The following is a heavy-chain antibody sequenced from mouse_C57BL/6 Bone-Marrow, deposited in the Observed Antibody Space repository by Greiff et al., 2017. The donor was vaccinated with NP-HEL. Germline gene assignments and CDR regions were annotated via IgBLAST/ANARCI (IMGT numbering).Heavy chain of an antibody. V-gene: IGHV14-4*01. Sequence: VQLKESGAELVRPGASVKLSCTASGFNIKDAYMHWVKQRPEQGLEWIGWIDPENGDTEYASKFQGKATITADTSSNTAYLQLSSLTSEDTAVYFCTSHCGNYEPDWFAYWGQGTLVTVSA. CDR3: TSHCGNYEPDWFAY. J-gene: IGHJ3*01. CDR1: GFNIKDAY. D-gene: IGHD2-1*01. CDR2: IDPENGDT.